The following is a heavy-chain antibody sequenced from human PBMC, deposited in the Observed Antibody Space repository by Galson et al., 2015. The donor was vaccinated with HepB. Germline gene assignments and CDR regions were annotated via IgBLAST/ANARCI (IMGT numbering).Heavy chain of an antibody. Sequence: SVKVSCKASGYTFTSYDINWVRQATGQGLEWMGWMNPNSGNTGYAQKFQGRVTMTRNTSISTAYMELSSLRSEDTAVYYCARGARNQWLLRYFDLWGRGTLVTVSS. J-gene: IGHJ2*01. D-gene: IGHD3-22*01. CDR3: ARGARNQWLLRYFDL. CDR2: MNPNSGNT. V-gene: IGHV1-8*01. CDR1: GYTFTSYD.